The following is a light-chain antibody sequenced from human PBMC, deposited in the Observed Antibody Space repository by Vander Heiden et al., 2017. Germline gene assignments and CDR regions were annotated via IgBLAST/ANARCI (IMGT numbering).Light chain of an antibody. V-gene: IGLV2-14*03. CDR3: SSYTGSSTI. J-gene: IGLJ2*01. CDR1: NNAVGAYNY. Sequence: SAPTQPASVSGSPGQSITISCTCTNNAVGAYNYVSWYQQHPGEAPKLMIFDVAYRPSGISNRFSGSKSGNTASLTISGLQAEDEAAYYCSSYTGSSTIFGGGTKLTVL. CDR2: DVA.